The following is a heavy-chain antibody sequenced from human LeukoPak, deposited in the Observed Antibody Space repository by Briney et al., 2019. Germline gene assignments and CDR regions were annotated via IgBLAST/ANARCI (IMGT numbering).Heavy chain of an antibody. V-gene: IGHV3-33*01. CDR3: ARRGSIAARPFDY. CDR2: IWYDGSEQ. J-gene: IGHJ4*02. Sequence: GRSLRLSCAASGFTFSTYAIHWVRQAPGKGLEWVAVIWYDGSEQYYADSVKGRFIISRDNSKSTSDLQMNSLRAEDTAVYYCARRGSIAARPFDYWGQGTLVTVSS. D-gene: IGHD6-6*01. CDR1: GFTFSTYA.